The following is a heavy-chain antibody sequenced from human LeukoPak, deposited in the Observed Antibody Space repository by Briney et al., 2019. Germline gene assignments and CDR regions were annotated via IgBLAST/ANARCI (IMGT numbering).Heavy chain of an antibody. CDR3: PRTGASDAFDI. Sequence: PSETLSLTCTVSGGSICSYYWRWLREPPGRGLEWSRYIYYSGTTNYNPSLKSRITISVDTSKNQFPLNLSSAAAADTAVYYCPRTGASDAFDIWGQGTMVTVSS. J-gene: IGHJ3*02. CDR2: IYYSGTT. V-gene: IGHV4-59*08. D-gene: IGHD7-27*01. CDR1: GGSICSYY.